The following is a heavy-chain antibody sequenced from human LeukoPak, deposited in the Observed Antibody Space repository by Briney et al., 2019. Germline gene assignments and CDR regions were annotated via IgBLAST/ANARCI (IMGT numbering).Heavy chain of an antibody. Sequence: AGFLRLSCAASGFTFDDYGMSWVRQAPGKGLEWVSGMNWNGGSTGYADSVKGRFTISRDNAKNSLYLQMNSLRAEDTALYYCARDLGIAAAAPGDFDIWGQGTMVTVSS. CDR3: ARDLGIAAAAPGDFDI. V-gene: IGHV3-20*04. CDR1: GFTFDDYG. J-gene: IGHJ3*02. CDR2: MNWNGGST. D-gene: IGHD6-13*01.